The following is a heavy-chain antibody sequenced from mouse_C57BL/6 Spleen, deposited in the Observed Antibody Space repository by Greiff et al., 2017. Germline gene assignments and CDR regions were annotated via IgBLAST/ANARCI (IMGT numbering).Heavy chain of an antibody. D-gene: IGHD2-1*01. CDR1: GYTFTSYW. J-gene: IGHJ3*01. CDR3: ARDYGNYDWFAY. V-gene: IGHV1-52*01. CDR2: IDPSDSET. Sequence: QVQLQQPGAELVRPGSSVKLSCKASGYTFTSYWMHWVKQRPIQGLEWIGNIDPSDSETHYNQKFKDKATLTVDKSSSTAYMQLSSLTSEDSAVYYCARDYGNYDWFAYWGQGTLGTVSA.